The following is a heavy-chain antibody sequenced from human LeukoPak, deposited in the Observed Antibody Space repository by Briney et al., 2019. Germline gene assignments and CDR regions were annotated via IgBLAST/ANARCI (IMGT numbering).Heavy chain of an antibody. V-gene: IGHV6-1*01. CDR3: ARDPCCIAAAGXXAFDI. CDR2: TYYRSKWYN. J-gene: IGHJ3*02. D-gene: IGHD6-13*01. CDR1: GDSVSSNSAA. Sequence: SQTLSLTCAISGDSVSSNSAAWNWIRQSPSRGLEWLGRTYYRSKWYNDYAVSVKSRITINPDTSKNQFSLQPNSVTPEDTAVYYCARDPCCIAAAGXXAFDIWGQGTMVTVSS.